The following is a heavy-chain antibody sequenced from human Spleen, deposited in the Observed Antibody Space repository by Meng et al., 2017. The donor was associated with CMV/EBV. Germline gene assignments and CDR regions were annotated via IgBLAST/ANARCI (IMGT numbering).Heavy chain of an antibody. CDR2: IYYSGST. CDR3: ARVPYYYDSSGYRYFDY. J-gene: IGHJ4*02. Sequence: SETLSLTCTVSGGSISSSSYYWGWIRQPPGKGLEWIGSIYYSGSTYYNPSLKSRVTISVDTSKNQFSLKLSSVTAADTAVYYCARVPYYYDSSGYRYFDYWGQGTLVTVSS. D-gene: IGHD3-22*01. CDR1: GGSISSSSYY. V-gene: IGHV4-39*01.